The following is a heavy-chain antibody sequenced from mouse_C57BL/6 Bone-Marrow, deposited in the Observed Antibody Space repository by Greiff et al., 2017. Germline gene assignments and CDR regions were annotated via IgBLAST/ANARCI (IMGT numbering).Heavy chain of an antibody. CDR2: IYPGSGST. Sequence: QVQLQQPGAELVKPGASVKMSCKASGYTFTSYWITWVKQRPGQGLEWIGDIYPGSGSTNYNEKFKSKATLTVATSSSTAYMQLSSLTSEDSAVYYCARDYYGNFWYFDVWGTGTTVTVSS. CDR1: GYTFTSYW. CDR3: ARDYYGNFWYFDV. V-gene: IGHV1-55*01. J-gene: IGHJ1*03. D-gene: IGHD2-1*01.